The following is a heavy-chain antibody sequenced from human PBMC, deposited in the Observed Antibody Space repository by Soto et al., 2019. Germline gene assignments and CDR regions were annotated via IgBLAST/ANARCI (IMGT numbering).Heavy chain of an antibody. CDR2: IKSKTDGGTT. J-gene: IGHJ6*03. D-gene: IGHD5-18*01. CDR3: TTDLGYSYGSELYYYYYMDV. Sequence: PGGSLRLSCAASGFTFSNAWMSWVRQAPGKGLEWVGRIKSKTDGGTTDYAAPVKGRFTISRDDSKNTLYLQMNSLKTEDTAVYYCTTDLGYSYGSELYYYYYMDVWGKGTTVTVSS. V-gene: IGHV3-15*01. CDR1: GFTFSNAW.